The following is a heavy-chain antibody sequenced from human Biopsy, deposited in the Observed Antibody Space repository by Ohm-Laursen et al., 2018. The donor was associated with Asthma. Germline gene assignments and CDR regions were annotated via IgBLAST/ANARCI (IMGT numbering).Heavy chain of an antibody. J-gene: IGHJ4*02. D-gene: IGHD2-21*01. CDR3: ARGRSGDWLYYFDY. CDR1: GGSINSGGYS. CDR2: LYHRDTT. V-gene: IGHV4-30-2*01. Sequence: TLSLTCAVSGGSINSGGYSWTWIRQPPGKGLEWIGYLYHRDTTYYNPSLKSRVTISLDGSKNQFSLKLSSVTAADTAVYYCARGRSGDWLYYFDYWGQGALVTVSS.